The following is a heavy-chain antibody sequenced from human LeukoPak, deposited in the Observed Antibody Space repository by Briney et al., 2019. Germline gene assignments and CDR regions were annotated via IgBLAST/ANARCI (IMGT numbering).Heavy chain of an antibody. CDR1: GGSINSSNYY. V-gene: IGHV4-39*07. J-gene: IGHJ4*02. D-gene: IGHD3-10*01. CDR3: ARASPRYYGSGSQGGYFDY. Sequence: PSQTLSLTCTVSGGSINSSNYYWGWIRQPPGKGLEWIGSIYYSGNTYYNPSLKSRVTISIGTSKNQFSLKLSSVTAADTAVYYCARASPRYYGSGSQGGYFDYWGQGTLVTVSS. CDR2: IYYSGNT.